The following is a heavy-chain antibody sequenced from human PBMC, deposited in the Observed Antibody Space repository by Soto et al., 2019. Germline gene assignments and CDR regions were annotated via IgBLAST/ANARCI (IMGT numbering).Heavy chain of an antibody. CDR3: ARGGAARPFDY. CDR2: INASNGNT. J-gene: IGHJ4*02. CDR1: GYTFTSYA. V-gene: IGHV1-3*01. D-gene: IGHD6-6*01. Sequence: QVQLVQSGAEVKKPGASVKVSCKASGYTFTSYAMHWVRQAPGQRLEWMGWINASNGNTKYSQKFQGRVTITRDTSASTAYRELSSLRSEDTAVYYGARGGAARPFDYWGQGTLVTVSS.